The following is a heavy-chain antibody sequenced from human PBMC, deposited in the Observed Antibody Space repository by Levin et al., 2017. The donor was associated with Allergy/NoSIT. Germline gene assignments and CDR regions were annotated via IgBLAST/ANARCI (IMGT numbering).Heavy chain of an antibody. CDR3: SKDQVYGDVQRANYFDY. Sequence: GGSLRLSCVASGFTFSNYPMNWVRQAPGKGLEWVSGISGSGDKTYYADSARGRFTISRDSSRNTLYLQMNGLRAEDTAVYYCSKDQVYGDVQRANYFDYWGLGTLVTVSS. CDR1: GFTFSNYP. D-gene: IGHD4-17*01. J-gene: IGHJ4*02. CDR2: ISGSGDKT. V-gene: IGHV3-23*01.